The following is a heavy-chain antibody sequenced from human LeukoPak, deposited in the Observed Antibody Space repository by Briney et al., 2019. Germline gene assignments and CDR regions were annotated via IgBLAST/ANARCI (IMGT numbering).Heavy chain of an antibody. CDR2: IGYDGGNK. CDR3: AKDGRYYDSSGYLA. Sequence: GGSLRLSCAASGFTFSLYGIHWVRQAPGKGLEWVAFIGYDGGNKHYADSVKGRFSISRDNSKNTLSLQMNSLRAEDTAVYYCAKDGRYYDSSGYLAWGQGTLVTVSS. D-gene: IGHD3-22*01. J-gene: IGHJ5*02. V-gene: IGHV3-30*02. CDR1: GFTFSLYG.